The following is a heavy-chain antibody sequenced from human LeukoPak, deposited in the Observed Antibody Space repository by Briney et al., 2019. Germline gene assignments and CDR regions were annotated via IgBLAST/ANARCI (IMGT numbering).Heavy chain of an antibody. CDR1: GGSFSGYY. D-gene: IGHD3-22*01. CDR2: INHSGST. J-gene: IGHJ3*02. V-gene: IGHV4-34*01. Sequence: PSETLSLTCAVYGGSFSGYYWSWIRQPPGKGLEWIGEINHSGSTNYNPSLKSRVTISVDTSKNQFSLKLSSVTAADTAVYYCARWRLERDSSGTDAFDIWGQGTMVTVSS. CDR3: ARWRLERDSSGTDAFDI.